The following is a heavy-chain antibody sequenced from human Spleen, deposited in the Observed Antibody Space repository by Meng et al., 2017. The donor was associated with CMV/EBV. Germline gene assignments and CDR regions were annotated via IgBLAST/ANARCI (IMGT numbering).Heavy chain of an antibody. Sequence: GESLKISCKGSGYSFTSYWIGWVRQMPGKGLEWMGIIYPGDSDTRYSPSFQGQVTISADKSISTAYLQWGSLKASDTAMYYCARQEGGSSSWYVNWFDPWGQGTLVTVSS. V-gene: IGHV5-51*01. J-gene: IGHJ5*02. CDR1: GYSFTSYW. CDR3: ARQEGGSSSWYVNWFDP. CDR2: IYPGDSDT. D-gene: IGHD6-13*01.